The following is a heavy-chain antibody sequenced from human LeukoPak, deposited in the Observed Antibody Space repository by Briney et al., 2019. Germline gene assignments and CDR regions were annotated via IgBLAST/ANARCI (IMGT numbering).Heavy chain of an antibody. CDR1: GGSISSSSYY. V-gene: IGHV4-39*01. D-gene: IGHD6-13*01. CDR3: ARHRQHSEGGWFDP. J-gene: IGHJ5*02. Sequence: SETLSLTCTVSGGSISSSSYYWGWIRQPPGKGLEWIGSIYYSGSTYYNPSLKSRVTISVDTSKNQFSLKLSSVTAADTAVYYCARHRQHSEGGWFDPWGQGTLVTVSS. CDR2: IYYSGST.